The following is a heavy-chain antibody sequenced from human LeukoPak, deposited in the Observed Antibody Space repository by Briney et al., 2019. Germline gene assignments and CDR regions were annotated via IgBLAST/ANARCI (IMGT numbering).Heavy chain of an antibody. CDR1: GFTFSSYW. D-gene: IGHD2-21*01. CDR3: ARIGDNYYYYMDV. J-gene: IGHJ6*03. CDR2: IKQDGSEK. V-gene: IGHV3-7*01. Sequence: PGGSLRLSCAASGFTFSSYWMSWVRQAPGKGLEWVANIKQDGSEKYYVDSVKGRFTISRDNAKNSLYLQMNSLRAEDTAVYYCARIGDNYYYYMDVWGKGTTVTVSS.